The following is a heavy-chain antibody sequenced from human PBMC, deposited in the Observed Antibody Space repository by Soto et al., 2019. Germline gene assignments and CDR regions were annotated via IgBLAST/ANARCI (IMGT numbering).Heavy chain of an antibody. J-gene: IGHJ3*02. CDR3: ARGSDSSGYRPHDAFDI. V-gene: IGHV1-69*13. D-gene: IGHD3-22*01. Sequence: SVKVSCKASGGTFSSYAISWVRQAPGQGLEWMGGIIPIFGTANYAQKFQGRVTITADESTCTAYMELSSLRSEDTAVYYCARGSDSSGYRPHDAFDIWGQGTMVTVSS. CDR2: IIPIFGTA. CDR1: GGTFSSYA.